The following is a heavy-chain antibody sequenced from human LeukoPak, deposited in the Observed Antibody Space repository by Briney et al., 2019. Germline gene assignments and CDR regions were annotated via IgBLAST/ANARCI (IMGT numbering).Heavy chain of an antibody. D-gene: IGHD3-10*01. CDR1: GFSFSNSW. CDR3: ARTDGSGSPRSFYYYGMDV. Sequence: GGSLRLSCAASGFSFSNSWMSWVRQAPGKGLEWVSVIYSGGSTYYADSVKGRFTISRDNSKNTLYLQMNSLRAEDTAVYYCARTDGSGSPRSFYYYGMDVWGQGTTVTVSS. J-gene: IGHJ6*02. V-gene: IGHV3-66*01. CDR2: IYSGGST.